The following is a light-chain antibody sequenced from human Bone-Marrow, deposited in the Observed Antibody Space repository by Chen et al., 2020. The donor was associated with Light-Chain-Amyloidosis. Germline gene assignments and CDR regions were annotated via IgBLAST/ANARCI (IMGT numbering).Light chain of an antibody. CDR3: QSDDIAKV. CDR1: SGYIASNY. CDR2: EDN. V-gene: IGLV6-57*01. Sequence: NFVLIQPHSVSESPGKTVTISCTRSSGYIASNYVHWYQQRPGRSPTIVIYEDNQRPSGVPDRFSGSIDRSTNSASLTISGLKTEDECDYYCQSDDIAKVFGGGTKVTVL. J-gene: IGLJ2*01.